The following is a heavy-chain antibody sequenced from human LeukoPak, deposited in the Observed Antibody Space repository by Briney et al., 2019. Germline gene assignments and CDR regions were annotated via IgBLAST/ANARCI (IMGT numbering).Heavy chain of an antibody. V-gene: IGHV3-74*01. Sequence: AGSLRLSCAASGFTFSSYEMNWVRQAPGKGLVWVSRISTDASSTTYADSVKGRFTISRDNAKGTLYLQMSSLRAEDTAVYYCTGHHQAYSRTYWGQGTLVTVSS. CDR3: TGHHQAYSRTY. J-gene: IGHJ4*02. CDR2: ISTDASST. D-gene: IGHD4-11*01. CDR1: GFTFSSYE.